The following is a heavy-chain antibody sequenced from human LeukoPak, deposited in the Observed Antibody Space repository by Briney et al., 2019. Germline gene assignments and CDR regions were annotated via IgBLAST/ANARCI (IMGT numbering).Heavy chain of an antibody. CDR3: ARDTAGTFDF. D-gene: IGHD3/OR15-3a*01. CDR2: IYSGGST. Sequence: PGGSLRLSCAASGFTFSSYAMSWVRQAPGKGLEWVSVIYSGGSTYYTDSVKGRFTISRDNSKNMLYLQMNSLRAEDTAVYYWARDTAGTFDFWGQGTLVTVSS. CDR1: GFTFSSYA. J-gene: IGHJ4*02. V-gene: IGHV3-53*01.